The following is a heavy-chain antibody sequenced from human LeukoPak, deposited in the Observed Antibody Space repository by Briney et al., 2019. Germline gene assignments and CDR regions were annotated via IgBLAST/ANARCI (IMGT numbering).Heavy chain of an antibody. V-gene: IGHV1-69*06. D-gene: IGHD3-10*01. Sequence: ASVKVSCKASGYTFTGYYLHWVRQAPGQGLEWMGGIIPMFDTAGFAQKFQGRVTITADTSTSTAYMQLSSLRSEDTAVYYCARARSGPYGSGSLDAFDIWGQGTMVTVSS. J-gene: IGHJ3*02. CDR2: IIPMFDTA. CDR3: ARARSGPYGSGSLDAFDI. CDR1: GYTFTGYY.